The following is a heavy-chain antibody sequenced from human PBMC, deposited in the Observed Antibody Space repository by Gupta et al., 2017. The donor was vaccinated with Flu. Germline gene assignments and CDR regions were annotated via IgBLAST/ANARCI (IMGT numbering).Heavy chain of an antibody. V-gene: IGHV1-8*01. D-gene: IGHD6-19*01. Sequence: QVQLVQSGAEVKKPGASVKVSCKASGYTFTSYDINWVRQATGQGLEWMGWMNHNSGKTGYAQKVQGRVTMTRNTSRSTAYMEMRSMRSEDTAVYYCARGGIAVAGSFDYWGQGTLVTVSS. CDR2: MNHNSGKT. J-gene: IGHJ4*02. CDR1: GYTFTSYD. CDR3: ARGGIAVAGSFDY.